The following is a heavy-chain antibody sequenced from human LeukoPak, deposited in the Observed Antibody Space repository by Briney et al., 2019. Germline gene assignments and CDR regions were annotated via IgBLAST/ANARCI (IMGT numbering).Heavy chain of an antibody. J-gene: IGHJ5*02. D-gene: IGHD1-26*01. CDR2: IYYSGST. CDR3: VPERKWELPQLNWFDP. V-gene: IGHV4-39*07. CDR1: GGSISSSSYY. Sequence: SETLSLTCTVSGGSISSSSYYWGWIRQPPGKGLEWIGSIYYSGSTYYNPSLKSRVTISVDTSKNQFSLKLSSVTAADTAVYYCVPERKWELPQLNWFDPWGQGTLVTVSS.